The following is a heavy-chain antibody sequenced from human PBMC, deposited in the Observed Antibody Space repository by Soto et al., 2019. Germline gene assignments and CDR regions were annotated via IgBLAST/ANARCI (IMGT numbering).Heavy chain of an antibody. D-gene: IGHD3-16*01. CDR2: ISGSGGST. V-gene: IGHV3-23*01. Sequence: EVQLLESGGGLVQPGGSLRLSCAASGFTFSSYAMSWAGQAPGKGLEWVSAISGSGGSTYYADSVKGRFTITRDNSKNTLYLQMNSLRAEDTAVYYCAKGAGRKLGELPYWGQGTLVTVSS. CDR3: AKGAGRKLGELPY. J-gene: IGHJ4*02. CDR1: GFTFSSYA.